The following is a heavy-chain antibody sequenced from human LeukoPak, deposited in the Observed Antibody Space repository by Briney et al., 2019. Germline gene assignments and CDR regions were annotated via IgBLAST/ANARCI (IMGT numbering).Heavy chain of an antibody. CDR3: ARSSGGYQLHNAFDI. CDR2: ISAYNGNT. Sequence: ASVKVSCKASGYTFTSYGISWVRQAPGQGLEWMGWISAYNGNTNHAQKLQGRVTMTTDTSTSTAYMELRSLRSDDTAVYYCARSSGGYQLHNAFDIWGQGTMVTVSS. CDR1: GYTFTSYG. D-gene: IGHD2-2*01. V-gene: IGHV1-18*01. J-gene: IGHJ3*02.